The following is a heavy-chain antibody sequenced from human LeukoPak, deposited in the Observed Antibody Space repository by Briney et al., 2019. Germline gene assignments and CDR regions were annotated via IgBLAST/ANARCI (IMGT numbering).Heavy chain of an antibody. Sequence: GGSLRLSCAASGFTFSGYSMNWVRQAPGKGLEWVSYISSSSSTIYYADSVKGRFTISIDNAKNSLYLQMNSLRAEDTAVYYCARRRGLDYYMDVWGKGTTVTVSS. V-gene: IGHV3-48*01. CDR1: GFTFSGYS. D-gene: IGHD3/OR15-3a*01. CDR2: ISSSSSTI. CDR3: ARRRGLDYYMDV. J-gene: IGHJ6*03.